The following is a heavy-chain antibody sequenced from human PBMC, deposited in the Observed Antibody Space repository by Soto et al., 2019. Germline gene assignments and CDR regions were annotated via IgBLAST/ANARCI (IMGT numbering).Heavy chain of an antibody. CDR2: ISPYTGNT. CDR1: GYIFVNYG. D-gene: IGHD3-16*01. CDR3: VMVDNYVTPTPQDV. V-gene: IGHV1-18*01. J-gene: IGHJ6*02. Sequence: QVQLVQSGDEVKKPGASVKVSCKASGYIFVNYGIAWVRQAPGQGLEWMGWISPYTGNTHSATKVQCRLTITTDTSTSTAYMDLGSLTSDDTAVYYCVMVDNYVTPTPQDVWGQGTTVTVSS.